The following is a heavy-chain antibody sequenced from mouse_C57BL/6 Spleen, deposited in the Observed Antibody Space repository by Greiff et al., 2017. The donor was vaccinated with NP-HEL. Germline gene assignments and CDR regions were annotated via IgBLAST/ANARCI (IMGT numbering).Heavy chain of an antibody. Sequence: VQLQQSGAELARPGASVKMSCKASGYTFTSYTMHWVKQRPGQGLEWIGYINPSSGYTKYNQKFKDKATLTADKSSSTAYMQLSSLTSEDSAVYYCARALITTVVAEGYWGQGTTLTVSS. CDR3: ARALITTVVAEGY. V-gene: IGHV1-4*01. J-gene: IGHJ2*01. D-gene: IGHD1-1*01. CDR1: GYTFTSYT. CDR2: INPSSGYT.